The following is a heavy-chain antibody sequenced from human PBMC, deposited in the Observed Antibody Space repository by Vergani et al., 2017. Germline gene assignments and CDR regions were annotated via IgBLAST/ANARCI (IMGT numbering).Heavy chain of an antibody. Sequence: QLVESGGGWVQPGGSLRLSCVVSGFDFSSYIMNWVRQAPGKGLEWVSFVSTGTKSQSYAESVKGRFTISRDSAKNSLYLQMDSLRAEDTAVYYCAREYSSTSGRASDFWGQGTKVTVSS. CDR2: VSTGTKSQ. CDR3: AREYSSTSGRASDF. CDR1: GFDFSSYI. V-gene: IGHV3-48*01. D-gene: IGHD2-2*01. J-gene: IGHJ3*01.